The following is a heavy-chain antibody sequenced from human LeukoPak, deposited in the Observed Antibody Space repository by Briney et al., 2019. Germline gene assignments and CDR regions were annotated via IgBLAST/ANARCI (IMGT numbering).Heavy chain of an antibody. CDR2: IWYDGSNK. D-gene: IGHD3-22*01. CDR3: ARDGCYDSSGFDY. Sequence: GGSLRLSCAASGFTFSSYGMHWVRQAPGKGLEWVAVIWYDGSNKYYADSVKGRFTISRDNSKNTLYLQMNSLRAEDTAVYYWARDGCYDSSGFDYWGQGTLVTVSS. V-gene: IGHV3-33*01. CDR1: GFTFSSYG. J-gene: IGHJ4*02.